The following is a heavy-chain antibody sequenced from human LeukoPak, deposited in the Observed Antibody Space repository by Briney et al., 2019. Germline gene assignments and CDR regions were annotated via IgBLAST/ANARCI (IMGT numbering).Heavy chain of an antibody. CDR2: INPNTGVT. CDR3: ARGDYGRADP. Sequence: ASVKVSCKASGYTFTAYYIHWVRQAPGQGLEWMGLINPNTGVTKFAQKFHGRVTMSRDTSMSTAYMELNRLTTDDTAMYYCARGDYGRADPWGQGSLVPVSS. V-gene: IGHV1-2*02. CDR1: GYTFTAYY. D-gene: IGHD4-17*01. J-gene: IGHJ5*02.